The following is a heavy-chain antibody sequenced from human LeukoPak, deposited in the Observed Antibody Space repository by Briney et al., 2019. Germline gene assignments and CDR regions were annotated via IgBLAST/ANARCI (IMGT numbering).Heavy chain of an antibody. CDR2: TYGNGGGT. D-gene: IGHD1-20*01. CDR3: AKVNWNADAPNC. J-gene: IGHJ4*02. CDR1: GFTFSNSD. V-gene: IGHV3-23*01. Sequence: GGSLRLSCAASGFTFSNSDMSWVRQAPGKGLEWVSGTYGNGGGTSYAGSVKGRFTISRDNSKNTVYLQMNSLRVDDTAIYFCAKVNWNADAPNCWGQGTLVTVSS.